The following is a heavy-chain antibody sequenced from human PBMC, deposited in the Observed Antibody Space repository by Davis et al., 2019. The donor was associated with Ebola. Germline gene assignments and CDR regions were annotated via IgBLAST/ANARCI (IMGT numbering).Heavy chain of an antibody. Sequence: SETLSLTCTVSGGSISSSSYYWGWIRQPPGKGLEWIGSIYYSGSTYYNPSLKSRVTISVDTSKNQFSLKLSSVTAADTAVYYCARRPTYYYDSSGYYKNYYFDYWGQGTLVTVSS. CDR3: ARRPTYYYDSSGYYKNYYFDY. CDR1: GGSISSSSYY. V-gene: IGHV4-39*01. CDR2: IYYSGST. D-gene: IGHD3-22*01. J-gene: IGHJ4*02.